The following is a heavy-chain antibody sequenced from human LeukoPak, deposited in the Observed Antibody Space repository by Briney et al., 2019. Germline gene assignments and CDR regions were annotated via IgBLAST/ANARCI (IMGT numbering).Heavy chain of an antibody. D-gene: IGHD3-22*01. CDR1: GFTVSRNY. J-gene: IGHJ5*02. CDR2: IYSGGST. CDR3: ARDLGQYYDTSDNWFDP. V-gene: IGHV3-66*01. Sequence: PGGSLRLSCAASGFTVSRNYMSWVRQAPGKGLEWVSVIYSGGSTYYADSVKGRFTISRDNSKNTLYLQMNSLRAEDTAVYYCARDLGQYYDTSDNWFDPWGQGTLVTVSS.